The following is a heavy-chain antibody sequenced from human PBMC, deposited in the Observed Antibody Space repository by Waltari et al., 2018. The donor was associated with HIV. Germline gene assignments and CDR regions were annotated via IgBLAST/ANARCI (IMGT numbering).Heavy chain of an antibody. V-gene: IGHV3-33*01. D-gene: IGHD3-22*01. Sequence: QVQLVESGGGVVQPGRSLRLSCAASGFTLSSYGMPWVRQAPGKGLEWVAVIWYDGSNKYYADSVKGRFTISRDNSKNTLYLQMNSLRAEDTAVYYCARDPYYYDSSGYHGRFDYWGQGTLVTVSS. CDR2: IWYDGSNK. CDR3: ARDPYYYDSSGYHGRFDY. J-gene: IGHJ4*02. CDR1: GFTLSSYG.